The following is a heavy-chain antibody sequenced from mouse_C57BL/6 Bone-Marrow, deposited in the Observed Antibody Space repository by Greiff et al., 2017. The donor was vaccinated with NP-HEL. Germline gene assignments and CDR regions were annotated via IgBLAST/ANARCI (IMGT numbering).Heavy chain of an antibody. Sequence: QVQLQQPGAELVRPGSSVKLSCKASGYTFTSYWMHWVKQRPIQGLEWIGNIDPSDSETHYNQKFKDKATLTVDKSSSTAYMQLSSLTSEDSAVYYCARGTTVVAGDYWGQGTTLTVSS. CDR3: ARGTTVVAGDY. V-gene: IGHV1-52*01. J-gene: IGHJ2*01. CDR2: IDPSDSET. D-gene: IGHD1-1*01. CDR1: GYTFTSYW.